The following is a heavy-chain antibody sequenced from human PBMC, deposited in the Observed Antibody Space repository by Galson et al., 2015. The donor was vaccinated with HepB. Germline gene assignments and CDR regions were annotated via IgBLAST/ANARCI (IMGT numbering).Heavy chain of an antibody. J-gene: IGHJ3*02. D-gene: IGHD6-19*01. CDR1: GFTFSSYW. Sequence: SLRLSCAASGFTFSSYWMHWVRQAPGKGLVWVSRINSDGSRTGYADSVKGRFTISRDNAKNTLYLQMNSLRAEDTAVYYCASRVSGWEAFDIRVQGTLVSVS. CDR2: INSDGSRT. CDR3: ASRVSGWEAFDI. V-gene: IGHV3-74*01.